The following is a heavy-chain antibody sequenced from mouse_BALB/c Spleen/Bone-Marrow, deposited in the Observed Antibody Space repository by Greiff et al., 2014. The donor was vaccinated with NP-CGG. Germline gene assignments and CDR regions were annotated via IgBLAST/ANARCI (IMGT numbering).Heavy chain of an antibody. CDR3: ARSRDYGSSYYAMDY. D-gene: IGHD1-1*01. J-gene: IGHJ4*01. CDR2: IDPANGNT. CDR1: GFNIKDTY. V-gene: IGHV14-3*02. Sequence: EVKLMESGAELVKPGASVKLSCTASGFNIKDTYMHWVKQRPEQGLEWIGRIDPANGNTKYDPKFQGKATITADTSSNTAYLQLSRLTSEDTAVYYCARSRDYGSSYYAMDYWGQGTSVTVSS.